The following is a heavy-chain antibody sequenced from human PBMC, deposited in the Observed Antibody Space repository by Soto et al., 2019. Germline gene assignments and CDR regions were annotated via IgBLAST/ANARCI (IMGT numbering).Heavy chain of an antibody. D-gene: IGHD6-19*01. CDR3: ARHPGQWLYYFDY. CDR1: GATFNFYA. J-gene: IGHJ4*01. V-gene: IGHV1-69*13. CDR2: VVPHSGTA. Sequence: ASVKVSCKSSGATFNFYAMSWVRQGPGEGLEWMGGVVPHSGTATYARKFQGRLTVTADESSSTAYMDLSSLTSEDTAIYYCARHPGQWLYYFDYWGQGTLVTVSS.